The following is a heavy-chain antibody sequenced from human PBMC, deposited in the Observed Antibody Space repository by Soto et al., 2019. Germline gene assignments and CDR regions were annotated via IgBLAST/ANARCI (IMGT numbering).Heavy chain of an antibody. CDR2: ISYDGSHK. CDR1: GFTFNNYG. CDR3: AIGRWDHSSYSWGIDV. D-gene: IGHD4-4*01. Sequence: QVQLVESGGGVVQPGRSLRLSCAASGFTFNNYGMHWVRQAPGKGLVWVTVISYDGSHKYYADSVTGRFTISRDNSKNNRYLIVYRLRDEETALYYCAIGRWDHSSYSWGIDVWGQGTTVTVSS. J-gene: IGHJ6*01. V-gene: IGHV3-30*03.